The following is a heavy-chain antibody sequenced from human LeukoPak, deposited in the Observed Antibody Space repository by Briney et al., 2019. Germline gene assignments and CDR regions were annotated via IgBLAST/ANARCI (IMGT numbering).Heavy chain of an antibody. Sequence: PGGSLRLSCAASGFAVSTYSMTWVRQAPGKGLEWISYITSTSITIYYPDSVKGRFTISRDNAKNLLFLQMNSLRAEDTAVYYCARVAAVGTHNWFDPWGQGTLVTVSS. CDR3: ARVAAVGTHNWFDP. V-gene: IGHV3-48*01. D-gene: IGHD6-13*01. CDR2: ITSTSITI. CDR1: GFAVSTYS. J-gene: IGHJ5*02.